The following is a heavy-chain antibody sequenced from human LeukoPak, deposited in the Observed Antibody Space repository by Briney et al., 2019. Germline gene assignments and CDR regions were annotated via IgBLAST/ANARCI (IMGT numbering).Heavy chain of an antibody. CDR1: GGSFSGYY. V-gene: IGHV4-34*01. CDR3: AAYYDFWSGYTN. D-gene: IGHD3-3*01. Sequence: PSETLSLTCAVYGGSFSGYYWSWIRQPPGKGLEWIGEINHSGSTNYNPSLKSRVTISVDTSKNQFSLKLSSVTAADTAVYYCAAYYDFWSGYTNWGQGTLVTVSS. CDR2: INHSGST. J-gene: IGHJ4*02.